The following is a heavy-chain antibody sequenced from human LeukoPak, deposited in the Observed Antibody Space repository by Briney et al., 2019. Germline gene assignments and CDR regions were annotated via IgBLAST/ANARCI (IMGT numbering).Heavy chain of an antibody. V-gene: IGHV1-2*02. CDR1: GYTFTGYY. CDR3: ARGVLAIAVAVHFDY. Sequence: AASVKVSCKASGYTFTGYYMHWVRQAPGQGLEWMGWINPNSGGTNYAQKFQGRVTMTRDTSISTAYMELSRLRSDDTAVYYCARGVLAIAVAVHFDYWGQGTLVTVSS. D-gene: IGHD6-19*01. CDR2: INPNSGGT. J-gene: IGHJ4*02.